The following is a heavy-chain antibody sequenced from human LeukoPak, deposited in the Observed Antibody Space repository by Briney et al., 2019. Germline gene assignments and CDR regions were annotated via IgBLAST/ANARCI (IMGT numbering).Heavy chain of an antibody. V-gene: IGHV4-59*01. CDR3: ARVGYCVGECPDY. J-gene: IGHJ4*02. CDR2: IYYSGST. Sequence: SETLSLTCAVYGGSFSGYYWSWIRQPPGKGLEWIGYIYYSGSTNYNPSLKSRVTISVDTSKNQFSLKLTSVTAADTAVYYCARVGYCVGECPDYWGQGTLVTVSS. D-gene: IGHD2-21*01. CDR1: GGSFSGYY.